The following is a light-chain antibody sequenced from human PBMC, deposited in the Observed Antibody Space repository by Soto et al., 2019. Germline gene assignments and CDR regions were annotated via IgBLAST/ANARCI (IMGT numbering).Light chain of an antibody. V-gene: IGLV1-44*01. J-gene: IGLJ1*01. CDR1: SSNIGTNT. CDR3: AAWDDSLNGNV. Sequence: QSVLTQSPSASGTPGQRVTLSCSGSSSNIGTNTVNWYQQLPGTAPKLLIYGDNQRPSGVPDRFSGSKSGTSASLAISGLQSEDEADYYCAAWDDSLNGNVFAAGTKVTVL. CDR2: GDN.